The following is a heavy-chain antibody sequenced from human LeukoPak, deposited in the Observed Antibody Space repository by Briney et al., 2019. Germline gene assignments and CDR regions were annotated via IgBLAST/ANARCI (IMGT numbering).Heavy chain of an antibody. CDR3: ARAVPSTYYYDSSGYPDY. CDR2: ISSSSSYI. D-gene: IGHD3-22*01. J-gene: IGHJ4*02. Sequence: PGGSLRLSCAASGFTVSSNYMSWVRQAPGKGLEWVSSISSSSSYIYYADSVKGRFTISRDNAKNSLYLQMNSLRAEDTAVYYCARAVPSTYYYDSSGYPDYWGQGTLVTVSS. CDR1: GFTVSSNY. V-gene: IGHV3-21*01.